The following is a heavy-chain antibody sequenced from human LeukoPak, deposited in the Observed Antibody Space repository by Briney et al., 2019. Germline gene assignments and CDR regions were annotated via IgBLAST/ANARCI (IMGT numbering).Heavy chain of an antibody. CDR1: GFTFDDYA. D-gene: IGHD6-19*01. J-gene: IGHJ4*02. V-gene: IGHV3-9*01. Sequence: GGSLRLSCAASGFTFDDYAMHWVRQAPGKGLEWVSGISWNSGSIGYADSVKGRFTISRDNAKNSLYPQMNSLRAEDTALYYCAKDSRIGWGSSIAVAGTSPAYFDYWGQGTLVTVSS. CDR2: ISWNSGSI. CDR3: AKDSRIGWGSSIAVAGTSPAYFDY.